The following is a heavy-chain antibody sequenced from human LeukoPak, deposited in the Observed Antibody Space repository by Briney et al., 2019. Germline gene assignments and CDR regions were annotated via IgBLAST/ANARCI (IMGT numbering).Heavy chain of an antibody. CDR1: GFMFNDYA. J-gene: IGHJ4*02. Sequence: GRSLRLSCAPSGFMFNDYALHWVRQAPGKGLEWVSSISWNSGNMYYVDSVKGRFTISRDNAKNSLYLQMNSLRAEETAVYYCARDSCSGGSCYSTDYWGQGTLVTVSS. CDR2: ISWNSGNM. V-gene: IGHV3-9*01. CDR3: ARDSCSGGSCYSTDY. D-gene: IGHD2-15*01.